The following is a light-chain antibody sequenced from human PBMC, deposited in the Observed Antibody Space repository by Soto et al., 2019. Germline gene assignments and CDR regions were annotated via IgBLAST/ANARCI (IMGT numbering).Light chain of an antibody. Sequence: EIVLTQSPGTLSLSPGERATLSCRASQSVRSSYLAWYHQKPGQPPRLLIFGASNRATGIPDRFSGSESGTGFTLTISRLEPEDFAVYYCQQYESSPYTFGQGTRLEIK. CDR1: QSVRSSY. CDR3: QQYESSPYT. CDR2: GAS. V-gene: IGKV3-20*01. J-gene: IGKJ2*01.